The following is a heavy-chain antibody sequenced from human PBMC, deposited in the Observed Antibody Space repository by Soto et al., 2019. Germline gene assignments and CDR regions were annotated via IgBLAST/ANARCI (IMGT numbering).Heavy chain of an antibody. CDR3: AKDRAGDIYVAARSGLDY. D-gene: IGHD3-3*01. CDR2: ISYDGSNK. Sequence: QVQLVESGGGVVQPGRSLRLSCAASGFTFFSYGMHWVRQAPGKGLEWVAVISYDGSNKYYGDSVKGRFTISRDNSKNTLYQQMNSLRADDTAVYYCAKDRAGDIYVAARSGLDYWGQGTLVTVSS. V-gene: IGHV3-30*18. J-gene: IGHJ4*02. CDR1: GFTFFSYG.